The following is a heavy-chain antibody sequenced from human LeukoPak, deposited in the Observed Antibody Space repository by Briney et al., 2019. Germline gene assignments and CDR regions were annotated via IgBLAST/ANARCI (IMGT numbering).Heavy chain of an antibody. CDR1: EFSVGSNY. D-gene: IGHD1-26*01. V-gene: IGHV3-23*01. J-gene: IGHJ4*02. Sequence: PGGSLRLSCAASEFSVGSNYMTWVRQAPGKGLEWVSAISGSGGSTYYADSVKGRFTISRDNSKNTLYLQMNSLRAEDTAVYYCAQSRRGSYYYWGQGTLVTVSS. CDR3: AQSRRGSYYY. CDR2: ISGSGGST.